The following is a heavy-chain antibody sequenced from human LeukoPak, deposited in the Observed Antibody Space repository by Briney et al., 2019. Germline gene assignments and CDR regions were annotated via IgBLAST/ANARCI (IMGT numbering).Heavy chain of an antibody. J-gene: IGHJ5*02. D-gene: IGHD1-7*01. Sequence: GASVKVSCKASGYTFTGYYMHWVRQAPGQGLEWMGWINPNSGGTNYAQKFQGRVTMTRDTSISTAYMELSRLRSDDTAVYYCARGKLELGGLEWFDPWGQGTLVTVSS. CDR1: GYTFTGYY. V-gene: IGHV1-2*02. CDR2: INPNSGGT. CDR3: ARGKLELGGLEWFDP.